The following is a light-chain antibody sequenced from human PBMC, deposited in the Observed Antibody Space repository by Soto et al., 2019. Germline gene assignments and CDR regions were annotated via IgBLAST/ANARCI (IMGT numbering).Light chain of an antibody. CDR2: DAS. Sequence: EIVLTQSPGTLSLSPGERVTLSCRASQSVSSNFLAWYQQKPGQAPRLLIYDASSRATGIPDRFSGSGSGTDFTLTISRVEPEDFAVYYCHQTSNSPGTFGQGTKVDIK. CDR3: HQTSNSPGT. V-gene: IGKV3-20*01. CDR1: QSVSSNF. J-gene: IGKJ1*01.